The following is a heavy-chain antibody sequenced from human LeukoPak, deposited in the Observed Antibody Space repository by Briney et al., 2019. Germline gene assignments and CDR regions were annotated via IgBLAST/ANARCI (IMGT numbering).Heavy chain of an antibody. CDR2: ICGDNGNT. J-gene: IGHJ3*02. CDR3: ARDISTSRYWYAFDI. CDR1: GYTFTAYG. V-gene: IGHV1-18*01. D-gene: IGHD2-2*01. Sequence: GASVKVSCKASGYTFTAYGITWLRQAPGQGLEWMGWICGDNGNTDYAQKFQGRVTITADESTSTAYMELSSLRSEDTAVYYCARDISTSRYWYAFDIWGQGTMVTVSS.